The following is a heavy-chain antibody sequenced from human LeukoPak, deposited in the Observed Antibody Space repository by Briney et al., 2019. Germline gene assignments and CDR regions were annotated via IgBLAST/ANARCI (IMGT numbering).Heavy chain of an antibody. Sequence: SQTLPLTCAISGDSVSSNSAAWDWIRQSPSRGLEWLGRTYYRSKWYSDYAVSVKSRITINPDTSKNQFSLQLNSVTPEDTAVYYCARDRDSSGYRRAFDYWGQGTLVTVSS. CDR2: TYYRSKWYS. J-gene: IGHJ4*02. D-gene: IGHD3-22*01. V-gene: IGHV6-1*01. CDR1: GDSVSSNSAA. CDR3: ARDRDSSGYRRAFDY.